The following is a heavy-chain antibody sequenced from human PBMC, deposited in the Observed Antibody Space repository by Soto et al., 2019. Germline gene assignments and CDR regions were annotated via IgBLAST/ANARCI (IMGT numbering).Heavy chain of an antibody. J-gene: IGHJ4*02. V-gene: IGHV4-34*01. CDR3: AKNFDH. CDR1: GGSFSGSY. Sequence: QVQLQQWGAGLLKPSETLSLTCAVYGGSFSGSYWSWIRQPPGKGLEWIGDIKHSGSTNYNPSLKSRVTISVDTSKNHFSLKLNSVTAADSAVYYCAKNFDHWGQGTLVTVSS. CDR2: IKHSGST.